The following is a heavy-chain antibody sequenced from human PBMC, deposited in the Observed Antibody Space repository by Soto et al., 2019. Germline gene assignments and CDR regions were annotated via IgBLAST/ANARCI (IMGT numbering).Heavy chain of an antibody. J-gene: IGHJ6*02. CDR1: CCSISSGGYY. V-gene: IGHV4-31*03. Sequence: LSLTGTVSCCSISSGGYYWIWNLQPPGKCLEWIGYTYYSGSTNYNPSLKSRVTISVDTSKNKFSLKLSFVTAADTAVYYCARAGFWSGYYSSDYYYGMDVWGQGTTVTVSS. CDR3: ARAGFWSGYYSSDYYYGMDV. CDR2: TYYSGST. D-gene: IGHD3-3*01.